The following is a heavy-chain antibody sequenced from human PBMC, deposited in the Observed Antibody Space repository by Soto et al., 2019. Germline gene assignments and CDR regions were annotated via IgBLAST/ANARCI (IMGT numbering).Heavy chain of an antibody. J-gene: IGHJ4*02. CDR2: ISYDGSNK. Sequence: GGSLRLSCAASGFTFSSYAMHWVRQAPGKGLEWVAVISYDGSNKYYADSVKGRFTISRDNSKNTLYLQMNSLRAEDTAVYYCARHHNWNYFDYWGQGTLVTVSS. V-gene: IGHV3-30-3*01. CDR3: ARHHNWNYFDY. CDR1: GFTFSSYA. D-gene: IGHD1-20*01.